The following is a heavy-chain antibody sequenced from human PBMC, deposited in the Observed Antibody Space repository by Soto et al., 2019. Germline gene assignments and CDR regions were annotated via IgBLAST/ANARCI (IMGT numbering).Heavy chain of an antibody. J-gene: IGHJ4*02. D-gene: IGHD2-15*01. CDR1: GYTFTGYY. CDR3: ARGTPLDRSCEIFFDY. Sequence: ASVKVSCKASGYTFTGYYMHWVRQAPGQGLEWMGWINPNSGGTNYAQKFQGRVTMTRDTSISTAYMELSRLRSDDTAVYYCARGTPLDRSCEIFFDYWGQGTLVTLSS. CDR2: INPNSGGT. V-gene: IGHV1-2*02.